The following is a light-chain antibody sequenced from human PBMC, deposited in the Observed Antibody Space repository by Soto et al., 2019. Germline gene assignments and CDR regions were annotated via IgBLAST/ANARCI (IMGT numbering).Light chain of an antibody. CDR2: AAS. J-gene: IGKJ4*01. V-gene: IGKV1-27*01. CDR1: QGMSNY. CDR3: QKYNSAPLT. Sequence: DIPMTQSPSSLSASVGDRVTITCRASQGMSNYLAWYQQKPGQVPKLLIYAASTLQSGVPSRFRGSGSGTDFTLTISSLQPEDVATYYCQKYNSAPLTFGGGTKVEIK.